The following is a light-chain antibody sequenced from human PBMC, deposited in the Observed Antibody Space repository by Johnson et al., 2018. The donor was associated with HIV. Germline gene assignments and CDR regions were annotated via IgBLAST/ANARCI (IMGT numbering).Light chain of an antibody. CDR3: GVWDSSLSPHYV. CDR1: SSNIENYF. Sequence: QFVLTQPPSLSAAPGQRVSISCSGNSSNIENYFVSWYQQLPGAAPRLLIYEDNKRPSGIPDRFSGSKSGASATLGITGLQTGDEADYYCGVWDSSLSPHYVFGTGTTSTVL. V-gene: IGLV1-51*02. CDR2: EDN. J-gene: IGLJ1*01.